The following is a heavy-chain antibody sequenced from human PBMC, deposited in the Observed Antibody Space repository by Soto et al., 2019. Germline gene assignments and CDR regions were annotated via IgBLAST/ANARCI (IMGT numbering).Heavy chain of an antibody. D-gene: IGHD6-19*01. J-gene: IGHJ4*02. CDR2: IYFSGST. V-gene: IGHV4-39*01. CDR1: GDSVNSDNYY. CDR3: ARHRAVAGLDY. Sequence: SETLSLTCDVFGDSVNSDNYYWTWIRQPPGKDLEWIGNIYFSGSTYYNPSLNSRVTLSIDTSKNHFSLKLTSVTAADTAMYYCARHRAVAGLDYWGQGTLVTVSS.